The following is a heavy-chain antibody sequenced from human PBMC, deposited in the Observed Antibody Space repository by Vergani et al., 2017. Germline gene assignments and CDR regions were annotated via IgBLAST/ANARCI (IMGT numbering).Heavy chain of an antibody. CDR1: GFTSSYYG. J-gene: IGHJ3*02. CDR3: AKDFVPGRAFDI. Sequence: QVHLVESGGGVVQPGRSLRLSCVVSGFTSSYYGMHWVRQAPGKGLEWVAVISYDGTQKYYADSVKGRFTISRDNSKSTLYLQMNSLRTEDTAVYYCAKDFVPGRAFDIWGQGTMVTVSS. CDR2: ISYDGTQK. V-gene: IGHV3-30*18.